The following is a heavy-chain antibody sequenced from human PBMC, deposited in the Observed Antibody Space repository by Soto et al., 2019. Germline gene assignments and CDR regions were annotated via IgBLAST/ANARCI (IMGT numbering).Heavy chain of an antibody. D-gene: IGHD6-13*01. Sequence: QVQLVESGGGLVKPGGSLRLSCAVSGFTFSDYYMTWIRQAPGKGLEWVSYISRSTSHTNYANTVKGRFTISRANAKNSRFLKMNSLRAEDTAVYYCARGRGAAADYFDFWGQGTLVTVSS. V-gene: IGHV3-11*05. CDR2: ISRSTSHT. J-gene: IGHJ4*02. CDR3: ARGRGAAADYFDF. CDR1: GFTFSDYY.